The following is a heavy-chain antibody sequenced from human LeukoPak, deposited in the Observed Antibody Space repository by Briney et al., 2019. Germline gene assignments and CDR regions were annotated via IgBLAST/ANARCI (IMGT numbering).Heavy chain of an antibody. CDR2: ISYDGSNK. CDR3: ARAFRLGQYYYYGMDV. Sequence: GGSLRLSCAASGFTFSSYAMHWVRQAPGKGLEWVAVISYDGSNKYYADSVKGRFTISRDNSKNTLYLQMNSLRAEDTAVYYWARAFRLGQYYYYGMDVWGQGTTVTVSS. V-gene: IGHV3-30-3*01. J-gene: IGHJ6*02. CDR1: GFTFSSYA. D-gene: IGHD3-3*02.